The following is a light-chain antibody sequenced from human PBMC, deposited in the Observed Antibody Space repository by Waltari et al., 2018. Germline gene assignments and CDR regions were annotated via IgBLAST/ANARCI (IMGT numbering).Light chain of an antibody. J-gene: IGLJ3*02. CDR3: AAWDDSLHGHWV. CDR1: SSNTGRNV. CDR2: RND. V-gene: IGLV1-44*01. Sequence: QSELTQPPSTSGTPEQTVIASCSGISSNTGRNVANWNQHLPGKAPKLVIYRNDQRPSGVPDRFSGSKSGTSASLAISGLQGEDEADYYCAAWDDSLHGHWVFGGGTKVTVL.